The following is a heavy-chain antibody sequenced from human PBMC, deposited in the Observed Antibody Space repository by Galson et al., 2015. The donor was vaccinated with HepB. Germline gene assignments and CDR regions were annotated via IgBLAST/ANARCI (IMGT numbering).Heavy chain of an antibody. CDR2: TYYRSKWYN. J-gene: IGHJ4*02. CDR3: ARSAGDLDY. D-gene: IGHD7-27*01. CDR1: GDSVSSNSAA. V-gene: IGHV6-1*01. Sequence: CAISGDSVSSNSAAWNRIRQSPSRGLEWLGRTYYRSKWYNGYAVSVKSRITINPDTSKNQFSLHLNSVTPEDTAVYYCARSAGDLDYWGQGTLVTVSS.